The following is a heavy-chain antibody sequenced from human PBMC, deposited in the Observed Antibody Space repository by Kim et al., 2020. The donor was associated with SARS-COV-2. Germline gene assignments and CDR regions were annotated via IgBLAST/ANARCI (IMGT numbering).Heavy chain of an antibody. CDR1: GFTFSNAW. D-gene: IGHD6-19*01. CDR3: TILPGYSSGSYYYYGMDV. J-gene: IGHJ6*02. CDR2: IKSKTDGGTT. Sequence: GGSLRLSCAASGFTFSNAWMSWVRQAPGKGLEWVGRIKSKTDGGTTDYAAPVKGRFTISRDDSKNTLYLQMNSLKTEDTAVYYCTILPGYSSGSYYYYGMDVWGQGTTVTVSS. V-gene: IGHV3-15*01.